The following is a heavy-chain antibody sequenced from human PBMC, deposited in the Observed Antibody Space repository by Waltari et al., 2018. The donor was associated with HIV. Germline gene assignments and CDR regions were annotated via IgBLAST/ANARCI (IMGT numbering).Heavy chain of an antibody. Sequence: QVQLQESGPGLVKPSETLSLTCTVSGGAITSYFGTWLRQPPGKGLEWIGYIYYTGHTDYNPSLKSRVTMSVDASKNQFSLYLNSVTAADTAVYFCARGRQSDWAGELDPWGQGILVTISS. J-gene: IGHJ5*02. CDR3: ARGRQSDWAGELDP. D-gene: IGHD2-21*02. V-gene: IGHV4-59*01. CDR1: GGAITSYF. CDR2: IYYTGHT.